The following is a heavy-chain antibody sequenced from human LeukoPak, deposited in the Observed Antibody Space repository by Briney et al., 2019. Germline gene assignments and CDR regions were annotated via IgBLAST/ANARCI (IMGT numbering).Heavy chain of an antibody. CDR3: TRQPQGTGTVDY. CDR1: GFTFSDSP. V-gene: IGHV3-73*01. D-gene: IGHD3/OR15-3a*01. Sequence: GGSLRRSCAASGFTFSDSPIHWVRQASGKGLEWVGRVRGKANNYATGFAASVKGRFTISRDDSKNTAYLQMNSLKTEDTAMYYCTRQPQGTGTVDYWGQGTLVTVSS. CDR2: VRGKANNYAT. J-gene: IGHJ4*02.